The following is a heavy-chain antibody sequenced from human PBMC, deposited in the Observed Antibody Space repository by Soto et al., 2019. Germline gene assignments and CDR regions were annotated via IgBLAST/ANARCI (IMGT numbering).Heavy chain of an antibody. CDR1: GGTFSSYA. CDR3: ARAYYDILTGYYKWYGMDV. CDR2: IIPIFGTA. Sequence: QVQLVQSGAEVKKPGSSVKVSCNASGGTFSSYAISWVRQAPGQGLEWMGGIIPIFGTANYAQKFQGRVTITADESTSTAYMELSSLRSEDTAVYYCARAYYDILTGYYKWYGMDVWGQGTTVTVSS. D-gene: IGHD3-9*01. V-gene: IGHV1-69*01. J-gene: IGHJ6*02.